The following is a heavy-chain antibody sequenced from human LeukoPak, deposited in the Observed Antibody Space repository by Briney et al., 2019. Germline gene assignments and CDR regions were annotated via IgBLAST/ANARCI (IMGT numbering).Heavy chain of an antibody. D-gene: IGHD2-15*01. Sequence: GASVKVSCKASGYTFTGYFMHWVRQAPGQGLEWMGWINPNSGGTNYAQKFQGRVSITRDTSISTAYLELSGLRSDDTALYYCARGFCSGGYCYSFDYWGQGTLVTVSS. CDR2: INPNSGGT. CDR1: GYTFTGYF. J-gene: IGHJ4*02. CDR3: ARGFCSGGYCYSFDY. V-gene: IGHV1-2*02.